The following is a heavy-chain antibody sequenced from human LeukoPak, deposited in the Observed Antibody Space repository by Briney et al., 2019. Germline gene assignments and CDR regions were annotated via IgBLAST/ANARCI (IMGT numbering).Heavy chain of an antibody. J-gene: IGHJ6*03. D-gene: IGHD6-13*01. V-gene: IGHV3-48*03. Sequence: GGSLRLSCAASGFTFSSYEMNWVRQAPGKGLEWVSYISSSGSTIYYADSVKGRFTISRDNANNSLYLQMNSLRAEDTAVYYCAGGLAAAHYYYYMEVWGKGTTVTVSS. CDR1: GFTFSSYE. CDR3: AGGLAAAHYYYYMEV. CDR2: ISSSGSTI.